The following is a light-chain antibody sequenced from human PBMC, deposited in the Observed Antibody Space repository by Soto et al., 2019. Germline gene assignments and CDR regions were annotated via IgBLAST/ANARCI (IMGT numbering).Light chain of an antibody. CDR1: QTISRS. Sequence: EIVMTQSPVTLSMSPGERATLSVGADQTISRSLAWYQQKPGQPPRLLIHAASNRATGIPARFSGSGSGTDFTLTISSLEPEDFAVYYCQQYNSWPRTFGQGT. J-gene: IGKJ1*01. CDR2: AAS. V-gene: IGKV3D-15*01. CDR3: QQYNSWPRT.